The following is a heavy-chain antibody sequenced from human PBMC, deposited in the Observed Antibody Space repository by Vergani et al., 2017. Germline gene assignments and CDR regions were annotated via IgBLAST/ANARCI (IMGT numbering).Heavy chain of an antibody. D-gene: IGHD4-17*01. V-gene: IGHV3-30*02. CDR1: GFTFSSYG. CDR3: ANGGRRYTVTTGLPSDY. CDR2: IRYDGSNK. J-gene: IGHJ4*02. Sequence: QVQLVESGGGVVQPGGSLRLSCAASGFTFSSYGMHWVRQAPGKGLEWVAFIRYDGSNKYFADSVKGRFTISRDNSKNTLYLQMNSLRAEDTAVYFCANGGRRYTVTTGLPSDYWGQGTLVTVSS.